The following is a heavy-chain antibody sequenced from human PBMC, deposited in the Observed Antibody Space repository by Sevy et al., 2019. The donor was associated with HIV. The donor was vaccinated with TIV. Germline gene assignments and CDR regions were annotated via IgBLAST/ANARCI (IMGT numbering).Heavy chain of an antibody. V-gene: IGHV1-8*01. D-gene: IGHD3-9*01. Sequence: ASVKVSCKASGYTFTSYDINWVRQATGQGLEWMGWMNPNSGNTGYAQKFQGRVTMTRNTSISTAYMELSSLRSEDTAVYYCARGWAYDILTGYYPGDYWGQGTMVTVSS. J-gene: IGHJ4*02. CDR3: ARGWAYDILTGYYPGDY. CDR1: GYTFTSYD. CDR2: MNPNSGNT.